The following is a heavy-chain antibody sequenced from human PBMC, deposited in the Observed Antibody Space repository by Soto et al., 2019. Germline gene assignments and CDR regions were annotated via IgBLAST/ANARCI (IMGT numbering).Heavy chain of an antibody. V-gene: IGHV4-59*11. CDR2: IYYSGST. CDR1: GGSISSHY. Sequence: PSETLSLTCTVSGGSISSHYWSLLRQPQGKGLEWIGYIYYSGSTNYNPSLKSRVTISVDTSKNQFSLKLSSVTAADTAVYYCARETRYYDFWSGYPSDYYYGMDVWGQGTTVTSP. J-gene: IGHJ6*02. CDR3: ARETRYYDFWSGYPSDYYYGMDV. D-gene: IGHD3-3*01.